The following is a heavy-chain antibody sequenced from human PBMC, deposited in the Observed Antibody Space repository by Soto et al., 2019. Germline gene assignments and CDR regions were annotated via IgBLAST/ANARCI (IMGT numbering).Heavy chain of an antibody. CDR2: INYSGRS. CDR1: GDSSSTYY. V-gene: IGHV4-59*01. J-gene: IGHJ5*02. Sequence: QVKLQESGPGLVKSSETLSLTCSVSGDSSSTYYWGWIRQPPGKGLEWIGYINYSGRSNHNPSLKSRLSISVDASKNQVSLKLTSVTAADTAVYYCARSYCADSVSCNWFDPWGQRTLVVVSS. CDR3: ARSYCADSVSCNWFDP. D-gene: IGHD2-8*02.